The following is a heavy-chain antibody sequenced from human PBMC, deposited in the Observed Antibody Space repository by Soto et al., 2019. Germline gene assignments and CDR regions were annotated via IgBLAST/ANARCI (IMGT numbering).Heavy chain of an antibody. CDR2: INAGNGNT. Sequence: ASVKVSCKASGYTFTTYAIHWVRQAPGQRLEWMGWINAGNGNTKYSQKFQDRVTIIRDTSATSAYMELSSLRSEDTAVYYCARGPDYSSSSDFDYWGQGTLVTVSS. J-gene: IGHJ4*02. V-gene: IGHV1-3*01. D-gene: IGHD6-6*01. CDR3: ARGPDYSSSSDFDY. CDR1: GYTFTTYA.